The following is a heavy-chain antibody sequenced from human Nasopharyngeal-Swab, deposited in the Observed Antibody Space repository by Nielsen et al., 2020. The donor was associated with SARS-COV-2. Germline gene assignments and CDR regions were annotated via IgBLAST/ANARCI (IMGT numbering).Heavy chain of an antibody. J-gene: IGHJ4*02. CDR1: GFTFSSYE. CDR2: ISSSGSTI. Sequence: GESLKISCAASGFTFSSYEMNWVRQAPGKGLEWVSYISSSGSTIYYADSVKGRFTISRDNVKNSLYLQMNSLRAEDTAVYYCAPSSGWYYFDYWGRGTLVTVSS. D-gene: IGHD6-19*01. CDR3: APSSGWYYFDY. V-gene: IGHV3-48*03.